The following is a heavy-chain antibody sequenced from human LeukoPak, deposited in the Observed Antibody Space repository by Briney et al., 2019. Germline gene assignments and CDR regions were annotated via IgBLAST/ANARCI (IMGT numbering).Heavy chain of an antibody. CDR3: ARDQGYSGYGPIDY. J-gene: IGHJ4*02. V-gene: IGHV4-59*01. CDR1: GGSISSYY. CDR2: IYYSGST. D-gene: IGHD5-12*01. Sequence: SETLSLTCTVSGGSISSYYWSWLRQPPGKGLEWIGYIYYSGSTNYNPSLKSRVTISVDTSKNQFSLKLSSVTAADTAVYYCARDQGYSGYGPIDYWGQGTLVTVSS.